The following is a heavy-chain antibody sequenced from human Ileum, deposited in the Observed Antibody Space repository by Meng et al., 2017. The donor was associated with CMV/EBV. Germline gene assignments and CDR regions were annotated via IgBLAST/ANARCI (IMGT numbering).Heavy chain of an antibody. CDR3: ARDSTRSRAVVTARPSWFDP. CDR1: FSSYA. V-gene: IGHV3-30-3*01. D-gene: IGHD6-6*01. Sequence: FSSYAMHWVRQAPGKGLEWVAVISYDGSNKYYADSVKGRFTISRDNSKNTLYLQMNSLRAEDTAVYYCARDSTRSRAVVTARPSWFDPWGQGTLVTVSS. J-gene: IGHJ5*02. CDR2: ISYDGSNK.